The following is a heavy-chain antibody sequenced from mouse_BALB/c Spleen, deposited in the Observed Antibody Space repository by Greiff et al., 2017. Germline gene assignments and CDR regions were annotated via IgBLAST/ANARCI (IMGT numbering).Heavy chain of an antibody. D-gene: IGHD3-2*02. V-gene: IGHV2-2*02. CDR3: AREGYPFAY. CDR2: IWSGGST. Sequence: QVQLKESGPGLVQPSQSLSITCTVSGFSLTSYGVHWVRQSPGKGLEWLGVIWSGGSTDYNAAFISRLSISKDNSKSQVFFKMNSLQANDTAIYYCAREGYPFAYWGQGTLVTVSA. CDR1: GFSLTSYG. J-gene: IGHJ3*01.